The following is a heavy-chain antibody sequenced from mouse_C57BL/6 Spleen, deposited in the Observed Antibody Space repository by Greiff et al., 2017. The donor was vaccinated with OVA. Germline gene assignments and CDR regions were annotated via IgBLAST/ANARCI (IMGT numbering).Heavy chain of an antibody. Sequence: VQLQQSGAELARPGASVKLSCKASGYTFTSYGISWVKQRTGQGLEWIGEIYPRSGNTYYNEKFKGKATLTADKSSSTAYMELRSLTSEDSAVYFGARAITTVVATDYFDYWGQGTTLTVSS. CDR1: GYTFTSYG. CDR2: IYPRSGNT. J-gene: IGHJ2*01. CDR3: ARAITTVVATDYFDY. D-gene: IGHD1-1*01. V-gene: IGHV1-81*01.